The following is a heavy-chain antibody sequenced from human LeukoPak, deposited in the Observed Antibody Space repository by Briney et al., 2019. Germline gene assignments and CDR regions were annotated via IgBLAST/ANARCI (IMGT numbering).Heavy chain of an antibody. D-gene: IGHD1-1*01. V-gene: IGHV3-11*01. CDR1: GFTLSDYY. J-gene: IGHJ4*02. CDR2: ISPSGTTI. CDR3: ARYKCLGD. Sequence: GGSLRLSCAASGFTLSDYYMSWLRHAPGKGLEWVSYISPSGTTIFYADSVKGRFTISRDNAKSTLSLQMNSLKAEDTAVYYCARYKCLGDWGQGTLVTVSS.